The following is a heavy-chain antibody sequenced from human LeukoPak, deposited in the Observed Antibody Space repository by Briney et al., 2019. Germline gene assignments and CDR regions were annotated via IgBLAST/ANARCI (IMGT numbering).Heavy chain of an antibody. D-gene: IGHD5-18*01. J-gene: IGHJ4*02. V-gene: IGHV3-33*08. CDR1: VFILSSYR. CDR2: IWYDGSNK. CDR3: ARGQLWLLDY. Sequence: PGGPQRLSCAASVFILSSYRMHWVRHAPGKGVEWVVVIWYDGSNKYYADYVKGRFTISRDNSENTLYLQMNSLRAEDTAVYYCARGQLWLLDYWGQGTLVTVSS.